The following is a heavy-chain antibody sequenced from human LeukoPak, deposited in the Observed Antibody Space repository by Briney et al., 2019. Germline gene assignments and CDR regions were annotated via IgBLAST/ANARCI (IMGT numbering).Heavy chain of an antibody. Sequence: ASVKVSCKASGYTFTDYYMHWVRQAPGQGLEWMGWINPSSGGTNYAQKFQGRVTVTRDTSISTAYMDLSRLRSDDTAVYYCARDDYGSGDNWFDPWGQGTLVTVSS. CDR3: ARDDYGSGDNWFDP. D-gene: IGHD3-10*01. J-gene: IGHJ5*02. CDR2: INPSSGGT. V-gene: IGHV1-2*02. CDR1: GYTFTDYY.